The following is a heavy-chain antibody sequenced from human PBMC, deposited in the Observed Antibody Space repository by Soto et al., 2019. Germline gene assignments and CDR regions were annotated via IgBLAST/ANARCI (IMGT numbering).Heavy chain of an antibody. V-gene: IGHV4-59*08. CDR2: IYYSGST. CDR1: GGSISSYY. CDR3: ARQARNWNYYYYYYMDV. Sequence: PSETLSLTCTVSGGSISSYYWSWIRQPPGKGLEWIGYIYYSGSTNYNPSLKSRVTISVDTSKNQFSLKLSSVTAADTAVYYCARQARNWNYYYYYYMDVWGKGTTVTVSS. J-gene: IGHJ6*03. D-gene: IGHD1-1*01.